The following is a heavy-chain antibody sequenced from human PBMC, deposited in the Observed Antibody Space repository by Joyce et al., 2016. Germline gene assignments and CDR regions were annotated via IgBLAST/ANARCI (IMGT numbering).Heavy chain of an antibody. D-gene: IGHD3-3*01. V-gene: IGHV4-39*01. CDR3: ARQAIFGVVTYYFDY. CDR1: GGAITSSTYY. J-gene: IGHJ4*02. CDR2: IHYTGTT. Sequence: LQLQESGPGLVKPSDTLSLTCTVSGGAITSSTYYWGWIRQPPGKGLEWIGNIHYTGTTYYTPSLKSRVTVSVDMSKSQFALRLNSVTAEDTAVYYCARQAIFGVVTYYFDYWGQGALVTVSS.